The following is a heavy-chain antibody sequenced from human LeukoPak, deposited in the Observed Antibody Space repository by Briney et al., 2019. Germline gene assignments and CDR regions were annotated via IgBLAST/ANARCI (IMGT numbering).Heavy chain of an antibody. CDR1: GFTFSSYV. V-gene: IGHV3-48*03. J-gene: IGHJ4*02. CDR3: ARANGGYSYGYPDY. D-gene: IGHD5-18*01. Sequence: AGGSLRLSCAASGFTFSSYVMNWVRQAPGKGPEWVSYIHISGSPIYYADSVKGRFTISRDNAKNSLFLQMNSLRAEDTAIYYCARANGGYSYGYPDYWGQGTLVTVAS. CDR2: IHISGSPI.